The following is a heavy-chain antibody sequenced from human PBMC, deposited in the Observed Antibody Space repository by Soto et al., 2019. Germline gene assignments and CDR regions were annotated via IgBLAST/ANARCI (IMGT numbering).Heavy chain of an antibody. D-gene: IGHD4-17*01. J-gene: IGHJ4*02. CDR2: IYYSGST. V-gene: IGHV4-59*08. CDR3: ARRYGDCFDY. CDR1: GGSVSSYY. Sequence: SETLSLTCTVSGGSVSSYYWSWIRQPPGKGLEWIGYIYYSGSTNYNPSLKSRVTISVDTSKNQFSLKLSSVTAADTAVYYCARRYGDCFDYWGQGTLVTVSS.